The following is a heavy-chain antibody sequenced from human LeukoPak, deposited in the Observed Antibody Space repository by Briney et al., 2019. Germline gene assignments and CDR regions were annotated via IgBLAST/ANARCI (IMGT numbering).Heavy chain of an antibody. J-gene: IGHJ6*02. CDR2: ITSSSSTM. CDR1: GFTFSSYG. Sequence: GGSLRLSCAASGFTFSSYGMDWVRQAPGKGLEWVSYITSSSSTMYYADSVKGQFTISRDNAKSSLYLQMNSLRAENTALYYCAKDRASGWLRFYYYYGMDVWGQGTTVTVSS. D-gene: IGHD5-12*01. V-gene: IGHV3-48*01. CDR3: AKDRASGWLRFYYYYGMDV.